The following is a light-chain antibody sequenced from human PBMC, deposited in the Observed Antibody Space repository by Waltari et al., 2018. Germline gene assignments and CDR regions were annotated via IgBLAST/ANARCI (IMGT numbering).Light chain of an antibody. CDR3: QQYDSIVLT. J-gene: IGKJ4*01. CDR2: GAS. V-gene: IGKV3-20*01. Sequence: CRASQSVSNNFLNWYQQKPGQAPRILIYGASSRATGIPDRFSGSGSGTDFTLTISRLEPEDFAVYYCQQYDSIVLTFGGGTKVEI. CDR1: QSVSNNF.